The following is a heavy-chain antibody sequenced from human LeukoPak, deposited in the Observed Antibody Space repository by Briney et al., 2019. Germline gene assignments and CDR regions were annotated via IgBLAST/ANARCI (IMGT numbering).Heavy chain of an antibody. CDR2: INPNSGGT. V-gene: IGHV1-2*02. J-gene: IGHJ6*02. CDR1: GYTFTGYY. CDR3: ARDRRGPYYYYGMDV. D-gene: IGHD3-16*01. Sequence: GASVKVSCKASGYTFTGYYMHWVRQAPGQGLEWMGWINPNSGGTNYAQKFQGRVTMTRDTSISTAYMELSRLRSYDTAVYYCARDRRGPYYYYGMDVWGQGTTVTVSS.